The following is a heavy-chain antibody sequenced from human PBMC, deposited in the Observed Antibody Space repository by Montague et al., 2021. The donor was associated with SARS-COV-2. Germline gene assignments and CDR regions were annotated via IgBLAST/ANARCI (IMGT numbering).Heavy chain of an antibody. J-gene: IGHJ3*02. Sequence: SETLSLTCTVSGGSISSSSYYWGWIRQPPGKGLEWIGSIYYSGSIYYNPSLKSRVTISVDTSKNQFSLKLSSVTAADTAVYYCARLPTSYYYDSKAAPATPDAFDIWGQGTMVTVSS. CDR1: GGSISSSSYY. V-gene: IGHV4-39*01. CDR2: IYYSGSI. D-gene: IGHD3-22*01. CDR3: ARLPTSYYYDSKAAPATPDAFDI.